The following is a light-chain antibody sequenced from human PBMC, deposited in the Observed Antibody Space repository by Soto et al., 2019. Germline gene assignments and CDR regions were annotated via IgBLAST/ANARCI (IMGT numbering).Light chain of an antibody. Sequence: EIRMTQSPSSLSASVGDRVTITCRASQSISSYLNWYQQKPGKSPNLLIYAASSLQSGVPSKFSGSGSGTDFTLTISSLQPEDFATYYCQQSYSSPFTFGPGTKVDIK. J-gene: IGKJ3*01. CDR3: QQSYSSPFT. V-gene: IGKV1-39*01. CDR2: AAS. CDR1: QSISSY.